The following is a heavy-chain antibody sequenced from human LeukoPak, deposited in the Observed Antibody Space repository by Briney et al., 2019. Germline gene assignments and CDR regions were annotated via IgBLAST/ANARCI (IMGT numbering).Heavy chain of an antibody. CDR1: GFSLSTRGMR. J-gene: IGHJ4*02. CDR2: IDWEDNI. V-gene: IGHV2-70*04. D-gene: IGHD6-19*01. Sequence: SGPTLVNPTQTLTLTCTFSGFSLSTRGMRVSWIRQPPGQALEWLALIDWEDNIFYSSSLRARLTISTDTSKNQAALTLTNVDPADTATYYCARTSHTGVWYDLDSWGQGTLVTVSS. CDR3: ARTSHTGVWYDLDS.